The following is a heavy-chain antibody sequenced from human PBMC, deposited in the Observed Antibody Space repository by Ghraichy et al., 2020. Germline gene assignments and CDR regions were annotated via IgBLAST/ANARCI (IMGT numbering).Heavy chain of an antibody. Sequence: SQTLSLTCTVSGGSISSSSYYWGWIRQPPGKGLEWIGTIYDSGSTYYNPSLKSRVTISVDTSKNQFSLMLTSVTAADTAMYYCASLPPRSKLLHYYYYRMDVWGQGTTVTVSS. V-gene: IGHV4-39*01. CDR2: IYDSGST. CDR3: ASLPPRSKLLHYYYYRMDV. D-gene: IGHD2-15*01. CDR1: GGSISSSSYY. J-gene: IGHJ6*02.